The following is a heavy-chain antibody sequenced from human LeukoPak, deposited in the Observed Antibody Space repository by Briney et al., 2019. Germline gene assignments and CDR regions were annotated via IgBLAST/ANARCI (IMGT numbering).Heavy chain of an antibody. V-gene: IGHV3-23*01. CDR2: ISGSGGST. CDR3: ARAGSYLYYFDY. J-gene: IGHJ4*02. D-gene: IGHD1-14*01. CDR1: GFTFDTYA. Sequence: PGGSLRLSCAASGFTFDTYAMNWVRQAPGKGLEWVSVISGSGGSTYYADSVKGRFTISRDNAKNSLYLQMNSLRAEDTAVYYCARAGSYLYYFDYWGQGTLVTVSS.